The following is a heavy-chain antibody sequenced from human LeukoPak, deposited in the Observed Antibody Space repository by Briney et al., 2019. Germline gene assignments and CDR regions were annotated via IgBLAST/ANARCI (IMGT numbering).Heavy chain of an antibody. V-gene: IGHV1-69*13. D-gene: IGHD3-3*01. CDR3: ARSLLTTVSPNYDFWSVSPRPLDY. J-gene: IGHJ4*02. CDR1: GGTFSSYA. Sequence: ASVKVSCKASGGTFSSYAISWVRQAPGQGLEWMGGIIPIFGTANYAQKFQGRVTITADESTSTAYMELSSLRSEDTAVYYCARSLLTTVSPNYDFWSVSPRPLDYWGQGTLVTVSS. CDR2: IIPIFGTA.